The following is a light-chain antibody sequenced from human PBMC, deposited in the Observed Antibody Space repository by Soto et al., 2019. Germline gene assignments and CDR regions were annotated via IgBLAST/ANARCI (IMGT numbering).Light chain of an antibody. J-gene: IGKJ1*01. Sequence: EIVMTQSTATLSVSPGERATLSCRASKSVSSNLAWYQQKPGQAPRLLIYSASRRATGIPDRFTGSGSGTDFTLTINRVEPEDFAVYFCQQYAGSPRTFGQGTKVDIK. CDR1: KSVSSN. CDR2: SAS. CDR3: QQYAGSPRT. V-gene: IGKV3-20*01.